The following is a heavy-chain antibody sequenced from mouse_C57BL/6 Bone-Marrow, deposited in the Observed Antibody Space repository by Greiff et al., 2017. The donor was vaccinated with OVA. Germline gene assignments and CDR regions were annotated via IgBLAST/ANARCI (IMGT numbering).Heavy chain of an antibody. J-gene: IGHJ3*01. CDR1: GFTFSSYG. Sequence: EVQGVESGGDLVKPGGSLKLSCAASGFTFSSYGMSWVRQTPDKRLEWVATISSGGSYTYYPDSVKGRFTISRDNAKNTLYLQMSSLKSEDTAMYYCARHRNYEAWFDYWGQGTLVTVSA. CDR2: ISSGGSYT. V-gene: IGHV5-6*01. CDR3: ARHRNYEAWFDY. D-gene: IGHD1-1*01.